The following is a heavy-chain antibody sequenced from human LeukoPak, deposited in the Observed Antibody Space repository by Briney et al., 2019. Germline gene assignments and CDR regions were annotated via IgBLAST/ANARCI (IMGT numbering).Heavy chain of an antibody. CDR2: ICSSRTI. Sequence: GGSLRLSCAASGFTFSSYSMNWVRQAPGKGLEWVSYICSSRTIYYADSVKGRFTISRDNAKNSLYLQMNSLRDEDTAVYYCARGPTDYYDSSGYYYGEYFQHWGQGTLVTVSS. J-gene: IGHJ1*01. D-gene: IGHD3-22*01. V-gene: IGHV3-48*02. CDR1: GFTFSSYS. CDR3: ARGPTDYYDSSGYYYGEYFQH.